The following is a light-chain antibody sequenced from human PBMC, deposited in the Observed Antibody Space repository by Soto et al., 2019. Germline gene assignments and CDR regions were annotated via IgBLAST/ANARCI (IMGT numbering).Light chain of an antibody. Sequence: DAVMTQTPLSSLVTLGQPASIYCRASESLLHSDGNTYLNWYHQRPGQAPTLLIYKISNRLSGVPDRFSGSGAGTDFTLTISRVEPDDVGMYYCMQGSQYPLTFGRGTNLEIK. CDR2: KIS. J-gene: IGKJ2*01. CDR1: ESLLHSDGNTY. CDR3: MQGSQYPLT. V-gene: IGKV2-24*01.